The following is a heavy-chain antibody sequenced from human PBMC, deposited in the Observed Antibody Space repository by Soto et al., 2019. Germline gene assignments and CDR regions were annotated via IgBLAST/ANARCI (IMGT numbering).Heavy chain of an antibody. D-gene: IGHD3-3*01. CDR1: GYTFTSYA. CDR2: INTNTGNP. CDR3: ASRGGVVMDELYYFDY. Sequence: QVQLVQSGSELKKPGASVKVSCKASGYTFTSYAMNWVRQAPGQGLEWMGWINTNTGNPTYAQGFTGRFVFSLDTXVXTAYLQICSLKAEDTAVYYCASRGGVVMDELYYFDYWGQGTLVTVSS. V-gene: IGHV7-4-1*01. J-gene: IGHJ4*02.